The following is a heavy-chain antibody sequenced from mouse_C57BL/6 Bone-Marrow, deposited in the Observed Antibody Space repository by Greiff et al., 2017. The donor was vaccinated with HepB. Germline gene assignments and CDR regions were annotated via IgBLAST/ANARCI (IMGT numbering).Heavy chain of an antibody. V-gene: IGHV1-81*01. D-gene: IGHD1-1*01. CDR3: ARWGNFYYGSSYCWYFDV. CDR1: GYTFTSYG. J-gene: IGHJ1*03. Sequence: QVQLQQPGAELVMPGASVKLSCKASGYTFTSYGISWVKQRTGQGLEWIGEIYPRSGNTYYNEKFKGKATLTADKSSSTAYMELRSLTSEDSAVYFCARWGNFYYGSSYCWYFDVWGTGTTVTVSS. CDR2: IYPRSGNT.